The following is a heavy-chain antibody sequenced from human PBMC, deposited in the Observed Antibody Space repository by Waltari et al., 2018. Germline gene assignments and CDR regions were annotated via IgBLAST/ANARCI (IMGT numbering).Heavy chain of an antibody. V-gene: IGHV1-2*06. D-gene: IGHD6-13*01. CDR2: INPNSGGT. Sequence: QVQLVQSGAEVKKPGSSVKVSCKASGGTFSSYAISWVRQAPGQGLEWMGRINPNSGGTNYAQKFQGRVTMTRDTSISTAYMELSRLRSDDTAVYYCARDDKQPYDAFDIWGQGTMVTVSS. J-gene: IGHJ3*02. CDR1: GGTFSSYA. CDR3: ARDDKQPYDAFDI.